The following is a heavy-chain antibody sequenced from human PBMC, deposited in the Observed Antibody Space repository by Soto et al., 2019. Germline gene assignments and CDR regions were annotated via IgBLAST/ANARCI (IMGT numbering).Heavy chain of an antibody. CDR2: ILNDGSNR. Sequence: QVQLVESGGGVVQPGRSLRLSCAASEFTFSNYGMHWVRQAPGKGLEWVAVILNDGSNRYHADSVKERFTNSRDNSKNSLYLQMTSRRAEDTAVYYCARDDEYSGNGMDVWGQGTTVLVS. V-gene: IGHV3-33*01. CDR3: ARDDEYSGNGMDV. D-gene: IGHD3-10*01. CDR1: EFTFSNYG. J-gene: IGHJ6*02.